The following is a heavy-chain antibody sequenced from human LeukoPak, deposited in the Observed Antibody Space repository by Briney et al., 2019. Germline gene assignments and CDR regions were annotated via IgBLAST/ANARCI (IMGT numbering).Heavy chain of an antibody. J-gene: IGHJ4*02. D-gene: IGHD2-8*01. CDR3: ASGLDCTNGVCPFDY. Sequence: PGRSLRLSCAASGFTFDDYAMHWVRHAPGKGLEWVSGISWNSGSIVYADSVKGRFTISRDNAKNSLYLQMNSLRAEDTALYYCASGLDCTNGVCPFDYWGQGTLVTVSS. V-gene: IGHV3-9*01. CDR2: ISWNSGSI. CDR1: GFTFDDYA.